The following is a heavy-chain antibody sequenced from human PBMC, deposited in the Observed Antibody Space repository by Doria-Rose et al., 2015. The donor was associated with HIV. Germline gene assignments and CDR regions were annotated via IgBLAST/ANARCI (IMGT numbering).Heavy chain of an antibody. D-gene: IGHD1-26*01. CDR3: ARVGWELLYSLDY. J-gene: IGHJ4*02. CDR2: LRSQAYGGTK. V-gene: IGHV3-49*02. Sequence: GFLRSQAYGGTKEYGASVQGRVTISRDDSKSIAYLQLNSLKTEDTAVYFCARVGWELLYSLDYWGQGTLITVSS.